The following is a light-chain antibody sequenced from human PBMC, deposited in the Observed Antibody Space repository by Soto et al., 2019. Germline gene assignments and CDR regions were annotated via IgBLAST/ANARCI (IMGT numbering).Light chain of an antibody. Sequence: EIVLTQSPGTLSLSPGDRATLSCRTSLSVNSSYLAWYQQRPGQAPRLLIYAASTRATGIPARFSGSGSGTEFTLTISSLQSEDFAVYYCQQYNNWPPWTFGQGTKVDIK. CDR1: LSVNSS. CDR3: QQYNNWPPWT. J-gene: IGKJ1*01. CDR2: AAS. V-gene: IGKV3-15*01.